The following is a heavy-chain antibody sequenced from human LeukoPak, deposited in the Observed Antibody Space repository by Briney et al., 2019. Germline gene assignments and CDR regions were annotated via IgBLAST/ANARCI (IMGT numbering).Heavy chain of an antibody. CDR3: STDSTIVY. V-gene: IGHV3-15*01. D-gene: IGHD3-9*01. Sequence: GGSLRLSCAASGFTLSSYAMSWVRQAPGKGLEWVGRIKSKTDGGTTDYAAPVKGRFSISRDDSKNTLYLQMNSLKTEDTAVYYCSTDSTIVYWGQGTLVTVSS. J-gene: IGHJ4*02. CDR1: GFTLSSYA. CDR2: IKSKTDGGTT.